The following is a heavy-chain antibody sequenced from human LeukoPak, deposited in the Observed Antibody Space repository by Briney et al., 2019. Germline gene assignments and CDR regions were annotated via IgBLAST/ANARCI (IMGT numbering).Heavy chain of an antibody. Sequence: GGSVRLSCTASGFTFGDYAMSWFRQAPGKGLEWVGFIRSKAYGGTTEYAASVKGRFTISRDDSKSIAYLQMNSLKTEDTAVYYCTRDGSSWYSTSPDYWGQGTLVTVSS. D-gene: IGHD6-13*01. CDR1: GFTFGDYA. J-gene: IGHJ4*02. V-gene: IGHV3-49*03. CDR2: IRSKAYGGTT. CDR3: TRDGSSWYSTSPDY.